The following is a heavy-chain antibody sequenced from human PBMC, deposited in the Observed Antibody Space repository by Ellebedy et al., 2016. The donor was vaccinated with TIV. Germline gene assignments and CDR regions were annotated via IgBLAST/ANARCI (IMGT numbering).Heavy chain of an antibody. CDR1: GYTFTSYG. CDR2: ISCYNGNT. J-gene: IGHJ4*02. CDR3: ARDYYDSSGYLY. V-gene: IGHV1-18*01. Sequence: ASVKVSCXASGYTFTSYGISWVRQAPGQGLEWMGWISCYNGNTNSAQKLRGRVSMTTDTSTSTAYMELRSLRSDDTAVYYCARDYYDSSGYLYWGQGTLVTVSS. D-gene: IGHD3-22*01.